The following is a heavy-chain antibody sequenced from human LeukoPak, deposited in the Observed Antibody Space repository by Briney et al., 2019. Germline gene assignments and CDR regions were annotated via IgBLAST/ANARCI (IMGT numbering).Heavy chain of an antibody. D-gene: IGHD2-2*01. CDR2: ISGSGGST. V-gene: IGHV3-23*01. Sequence: GGSLRLSCAASGFTFSSYAMSWVRQAPGKGLEWVSAISGSGGSTYYADSVKGRFSISRDKSKSTLYLHMNSLRAEDTAVYYCAKDGSLSCYGTSCLNWFDSWGQGTLVTVSS. J-gene: IGHJ5*01. CDR3: AKDGSLSCYGTSCLNWFDS. CDR1: GFTFSSYA.